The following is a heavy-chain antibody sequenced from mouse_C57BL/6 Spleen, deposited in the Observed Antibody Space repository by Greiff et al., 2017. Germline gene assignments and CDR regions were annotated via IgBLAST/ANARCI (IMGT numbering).Heavy chain of an antibody. J-gene: IGHJ2*01. Sequence: ESGPGLVKPSQSLSLTCSVTGYSITSGYYWNWIRQFPGNKLEWMGYISYDGSNNYNPSLKNRISITRDTSKNQFFLKLNSVTTEDTATYYCARGGKQGPLFDDWGQGTTLTVSS. CDR3: ARGGKQGPLFDD. D-gene: IGHD6-1*01. CDR1: GYSITSGYY. V-gene: IGHV3-6*01. CDR2: ISYDGSN.